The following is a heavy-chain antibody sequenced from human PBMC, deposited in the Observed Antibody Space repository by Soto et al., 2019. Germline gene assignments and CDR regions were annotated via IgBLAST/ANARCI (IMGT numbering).Heavy chain of an antibody. D-gene: IGHD3-22*01. CDR3: AHRPQLYYYDSSGYPITRGYYYYGMDV. CDR2: IYWDDDK. CDR1: GFSLSTSGVG. V-gene: IGHV2-5*02. Sequence: GSGPTLVNPTQTLTLTCTFSGFSLSTSGVGVGWIRQPPGKALEWLALIYWDDDKRYSPSLKSRLTITKDTSKNQVVLTMTNMDPVDTATYYCAHRPQLYYYDSSGYPITRGYYYYGMDVWGQGTTVTVSS. J-gene: IGHJ6*02.